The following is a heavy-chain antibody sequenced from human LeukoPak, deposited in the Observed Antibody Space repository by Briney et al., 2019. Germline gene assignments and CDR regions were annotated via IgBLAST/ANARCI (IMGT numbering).Heavy chain of an antibody. CDR2: IYYSGST. V-gene: IGHV4-59*01. CDR3: ARRGDESFHFDY. CDR1: GGSISSYY. J-gene: IGHJ4*02. Sequence: SETLSLTCTVSGGSISSYYWSWIRQPPGKGLEWIGYIYYSGSTNYNPSLKSRVTISVDTSKNQFSLKLSSVTAADTAVYYCARRGDESFHFDYWGQGTLVTVSS. D-gene: IGHD3-16*01.